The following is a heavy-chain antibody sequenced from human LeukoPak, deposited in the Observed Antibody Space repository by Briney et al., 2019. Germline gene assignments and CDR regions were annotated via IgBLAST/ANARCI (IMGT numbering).Heavy chain of an antibody. J-gene: IGHJ6*02. D-gene: IGHD5-12*01. CDR1: GFTFSSYG. Sequence: GRSLRLSCAASGFTFSSYGMHWVRQAPGKGLEWVAVIWYDGSNKYYADSVKGRFTISRDNSKNTLYLQMNSLRAEDTAVYYCARSSAPGYSGYDLHRAYYGMDVWGQGTTVTVSS. V-gene: IGHV3-33*01. CDR3: ARSSAPGYSGYDLHRAYYGMDV. CDR2: IWYDGSNK.